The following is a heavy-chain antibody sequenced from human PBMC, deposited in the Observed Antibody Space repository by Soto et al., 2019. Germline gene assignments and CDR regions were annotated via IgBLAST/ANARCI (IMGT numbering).Heavy chain of an antibody. D-gene: IGHD2-21*02. CDR1: GGTFSSYA. V-gene: IGHV1-69*12. J-gene: IGHJ6*02. CDR3: AGSGAYCGGDCYSSYYYYGMDV. Sequence: QVQLVQSGAEVKKPGSSVKVSCKASGGTFSSYAISWVRQAPGQGLEWMGGIIPIFGTANYAQKFQGRVTITADESTGTAYMELSSLRSEDTAVYYCAGSGAYCGGDCYSSYYYYGMDVWGQGTTVTVSS. CDR2: IIPIFGTA.